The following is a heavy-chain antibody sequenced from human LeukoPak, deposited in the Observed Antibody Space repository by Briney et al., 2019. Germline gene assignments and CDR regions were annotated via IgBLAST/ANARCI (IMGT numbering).Heavy chain of an antibody. CDR2: IHPSTGNP. CDR1: GYSFTNYA. D-gene: IGHD3-16*02. Sequence: GASVKVSCKASGYSFTNYAMNWVRQAPGQGLEFMGWIHPSTGNPAYAQGFSGRFVSSLDTSVTTTYLQISDLKAEDTAVYFCARALDSLGGLSLPDYWGQGTLVTVSS. CDR3: ARALDSLGGLSLPDY. J-gene: IGHJ4*02. V-gene: IGHV7-4-1*02.